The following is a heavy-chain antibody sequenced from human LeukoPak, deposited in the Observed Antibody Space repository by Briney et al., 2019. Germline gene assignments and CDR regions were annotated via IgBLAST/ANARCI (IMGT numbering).Heavy chain of an antibody. CDR2: INPNSGGT. Sequence: ASVKVSCKASGYTFTGYYMHWVRQAPGQGLEWMGWINPNSGGTNYARKFQGRVTMTRDTSISTAYMELSRLRSDDTAVYYCARARQGTDAFDIWGQGTMVTVSS. V-gene: IGHV1-2*02. D-gene: IGHD1-1*01. J-gene: IGHJ3*02. CDR3: ARARQGTDAFDI. CDR1: GYTFTGYY.